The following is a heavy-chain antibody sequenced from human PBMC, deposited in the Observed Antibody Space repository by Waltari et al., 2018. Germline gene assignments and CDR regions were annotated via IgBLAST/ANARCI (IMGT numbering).Heavy chain of an antibody. Sequence: QVQLQESGPGLVKPSETLSLTCAVSGYSISSGYYWGRSRQHPGKGLEWIGSIYHSGSTYYNPSLKSRVTISVDTSKNQFSLKLSSVTAADTAVYYCAGAGGAAGAIFGADPKMDYWGQGTLVTVSS. CDR1: GYSISSGYY. D-gene: IGHD3-3*01. CDR3: AGAGGAAGAIFGADPKMDY. J-gene: IGHJ4*02. CDR2: IYHSGST. V-gene: IGHV4-38-2*01.